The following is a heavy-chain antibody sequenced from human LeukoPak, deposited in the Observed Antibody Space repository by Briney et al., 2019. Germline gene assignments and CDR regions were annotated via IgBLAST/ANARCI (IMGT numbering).Heavy chain of an antibody. Sequence: GGSLRLSCAASGFTFSTYSMRWVRQAPGKGLEWVSYISSSGSTIYYADSVKGRFTISRDNAENSLYLQMNSLRAEDTAVYYCAELGITMIGGVWGKGTTVTISS. J-gene: IGHJ6*04. D-gene: IGHD3-10*02. V-gene: IGHV3-48*04. CDR3: AELGITMIGGV. CDR2: ISSSGSTI. CDR1: GFTFSTYS.